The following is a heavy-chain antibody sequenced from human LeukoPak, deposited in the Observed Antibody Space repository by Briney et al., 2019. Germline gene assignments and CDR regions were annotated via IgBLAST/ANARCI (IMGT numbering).Heavy chain of an antibody. CDR1: GFTFSSYW. CDR2: IKQDGSEK. J-gene: IGHJ5*02. Sequence: GGSLRLSCAASGFTFSSYWMSWVRQAPGKGLEWVANIKQDGSEKYYVDSVKGRFTISRDNSKNTLYLQMNSLRAEDTAVYYCAKDQGYDILTGPGAWGQGTLVTVSS. D-gene: IGHD3-9*01. V-gene: IGHV3-7*01. CDR3: AKDQGYDILTGPGA.